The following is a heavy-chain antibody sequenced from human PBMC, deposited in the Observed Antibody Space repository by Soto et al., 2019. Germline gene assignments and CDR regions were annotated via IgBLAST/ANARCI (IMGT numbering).Heavy chain of an antibody. J-gene: IGHJ6*02. CDR3: ARAHNYDFWSGYYYYGMDV. D-gene: IGHD3-3*01. CDR2: INPSGGST. V-gene: IGHV1-46*01. CDR1: GYTFTSYY. Sequence: GASVKVSCKASGYTFTSYYMHWVRQAPGQGLEWMGIINPSGGSTSYAQKFQGRVTMTRDTSTSTVYMELSSLRSEDTAVYYCARAHNYDFWSGYYYYGMDVWGQGTMVTVSS.